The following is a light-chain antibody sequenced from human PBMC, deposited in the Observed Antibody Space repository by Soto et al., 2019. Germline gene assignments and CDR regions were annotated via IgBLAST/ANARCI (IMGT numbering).Light chain of an antibody. CDR1: QSVRNY. J-gene: IGKJ1*01. CDR2: GAS. CDR3: QQDVTFRT. V-gene: IGKV3-20*01. Sequence: EIVLTQSPGTLSLSPGERATLSCRASQSVRNYLAWYQQKPGQAPRLLLYGASSRATGIPDRFSGSGSGTDFTLTISRLEPEDFAVYYCQQDVTFRTFGQGTKVEIK.